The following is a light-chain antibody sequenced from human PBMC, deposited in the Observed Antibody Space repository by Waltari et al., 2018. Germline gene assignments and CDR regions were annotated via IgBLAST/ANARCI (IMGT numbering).Light chain of an antibody. CDR2: KVS. CDR3: RQGTHWPLMYT. Sequence: DVVMTQSPLSLPVTLGQPASISCRSSQSLAYSDGNSYLNWFQQRPGQSPRRLIYKVSNRDSGVPDRFSGSGSGTDFTLKISRVEAEDVGVYYCRQGTHWPLMYTFGQGTKLEIK. V-gene: IGKV2-30*01. CDR1: QSLAYSDGNSY. J-gene: IGKJ2*01.